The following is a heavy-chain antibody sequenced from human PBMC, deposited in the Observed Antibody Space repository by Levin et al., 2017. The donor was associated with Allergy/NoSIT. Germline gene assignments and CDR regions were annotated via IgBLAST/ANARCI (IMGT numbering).Heavy chain of an antibody. Sequence: GGSLRLSCAASGLTLSNYWMHWVRQAPGKGLVWVSRINSDGSSTSYADSVKGRFTISRDNAKNTLYLQMNSLRAEDTAVYYCSTGYSSGWYAGGVDYWGQGTLVTVSS. CDR1: GLTLSNYW. CDR2: INSDGSST. CDR3: STGYSSGWYAGGVDY. J-gene: IGHJ4*02. V-gene: IGHV3-74*01. D-gene: IGHD6-19*01.